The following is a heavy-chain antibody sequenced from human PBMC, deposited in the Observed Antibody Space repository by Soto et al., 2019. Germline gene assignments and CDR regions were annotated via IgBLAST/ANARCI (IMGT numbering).Heavy chain of an antibody. D-gene: IGHD5-12*01. V-gene: IGHV3-74*01. J-gene: IGHJ4*02. CDR2: INSDGSST. CDR1: GFTFSKNW. Sequence: EVQLVESGGGLVQPGGSLRLSCAASGFTFSKNWMHWVRQAPGKGLVWVSRINSDGSSTSNAASVKGRFTISRDNAKNTRYLQMNSLRAEDTAVYCCARGRWLWALDCWGQGTLVTVSS. CDR3: ARGRWLWALDC.